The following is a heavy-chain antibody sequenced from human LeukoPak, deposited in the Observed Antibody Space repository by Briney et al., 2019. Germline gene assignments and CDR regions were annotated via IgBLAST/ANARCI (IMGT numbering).Heavy chain of an antibody. Sequence: PGGTLRLSCAASGITLSSYAMNWVRQAPGKGLEWVSGIRGSGGSTNYADSVKGRFTMSRDNPKNMVYLQMNSLRAEDTAVYYCVKVEDSSNWYRAFDIWGQGRMVGVSS. CDR1: GITLSSYA. D-gene: IGHD6-13*01. CDR2: IRGSGGST. J-gene: IGHJ3*02. V-gene: IGHV3-23*01. CDR3: VKVEDSSNWYRAFDI.